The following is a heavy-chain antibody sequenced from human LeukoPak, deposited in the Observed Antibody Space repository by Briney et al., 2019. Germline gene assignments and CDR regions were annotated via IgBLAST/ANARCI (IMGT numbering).Heavy chain of an antibody. J-gene: IGHJ5*02. Sequence: SETLSLTCAVYGGSFSGYYWSWIRQPPGKGLEWIGEINHSGSTNYNPSLKSRVTISVDTSKNQFSLKLSSVTAADTAVYYCARAGAVVDNWFDPWGQGTPVTVSS. CDR2: INHSGST. D-gene: IGHD2-15*01. V-gene: IGHV4-34*01. CDR3: ARAGAVVDNWFDP. CDR1: GGSFSGYY.